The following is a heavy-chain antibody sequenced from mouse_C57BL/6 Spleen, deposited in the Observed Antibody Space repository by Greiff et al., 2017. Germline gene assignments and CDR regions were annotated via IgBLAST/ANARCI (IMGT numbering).Heavy chain of an antibody. Sequence: VQLQQPGTELVKPGASVKLSCKASGYTFTRYWMPWVKQRPGQGLEWIGNINPSNGGTHYNEKFKSKATLTVDKSSSKAYMQLSSLTSEDSAVDYYARGGYYGSMDYWGQGTSVTVSS. CDR1: GYTFTRYW. J-gene: IGHJ4*01. CDR2: INPSNGGT. CDR3: ARGGYYGSMDY. D-gene: IGHD1-1*01. V-gene: IGHV1-53*01.